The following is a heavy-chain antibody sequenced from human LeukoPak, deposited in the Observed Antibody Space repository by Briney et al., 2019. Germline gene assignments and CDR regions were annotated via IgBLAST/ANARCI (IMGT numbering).Heavy chain of an antibody. Sequence: PSQTLSLTCAVSGGSISSGGYSWSWIRQPPGKGLEWIGYIYHSGSTYYNPSLKSRVTISVDRSKNQFSLKLSSVTAADTAVYYCASTESYYDSSGLYYFDYWGQGTLVTVSS. CDR3: ASTESYYDSSGLYYFDY. J-gene: IGHJ4*02. CDR2: IYHSGST. CDR1: GGSISSGGYS. V-gene: IGHV4-30-2*01. D-gene: IGHD3-22*01.